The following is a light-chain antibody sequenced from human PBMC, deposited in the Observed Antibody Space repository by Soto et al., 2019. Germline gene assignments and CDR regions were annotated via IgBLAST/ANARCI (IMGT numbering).Light chain of an antibody. CDR1: SSNIGAGYD. CDR2: GNS. CDR3: QSYDSSLSAPVV. V-gene: IGLV1-40*01. Sequence: QPLLTQPPSVSGAPGQRVTISCTGSSSNIGAGYDVHWYQQLPGTAPKLLIYGNSNRPSGVPDRFSGSKSGTSASLAITGLQAEDEADYYCQSYDSSLSAPVVFGGGTKLTVL. J-gene: IGLJ2*01.